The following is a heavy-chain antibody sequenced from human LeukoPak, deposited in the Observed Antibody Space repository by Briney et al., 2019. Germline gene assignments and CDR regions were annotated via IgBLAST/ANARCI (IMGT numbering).Heavy chain of an antibody. Sequence: SETLSLTCNVSGVSISSSSYYWGWIRQPPGKGLQWIGSIYSSGSTYYNSSLKSRVTISIDTSKNQVSLKMSSVTAADTAVYYCAKSGGYGLIDYWGQGTLVTVSS. CDR3: AKSGGYGLIDY. CDR1: GVSISSSSYY. D-gene: IGHD6-25*01. CDR2: IYSSGST. V-gene: IGHV4-39*01. J-gene: IGHJ4*01.